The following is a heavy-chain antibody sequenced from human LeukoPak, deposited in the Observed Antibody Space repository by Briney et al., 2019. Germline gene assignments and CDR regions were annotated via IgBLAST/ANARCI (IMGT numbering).Heavy chain of an antibody. Sequence: GSLRISCSASGGTLGGHHFDWFRQAPGEGLEWVGPSTDKARSYRTEYAASVKGRFTISRDDSKSTLYLQMNSLTTEDTAVYYCARDGRAGDNSAFDFRGQGTLVTVSS. CDR3: ARDGRAGDNSAFDF. CDR2: STDKARSYRT. D-gene: IGHD3-22*01. CDR1: GGTLGGHH. J-gene: IGHJ3*01. V-gene: IGHV3-72*01.